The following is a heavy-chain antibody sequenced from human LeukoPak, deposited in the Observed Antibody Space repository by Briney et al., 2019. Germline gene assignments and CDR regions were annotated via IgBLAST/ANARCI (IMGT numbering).Heavy chain of an antibody. Sequence: ASVKVSCKTSGYTFAAYGISWVRQAPGQGLEWMGWISGNNDNANYAQKLQGRVTMTTDTSTSTAYMELRSLRSDDTAVYYCARVSQWLRQTQPHYYYYGMDVWGQGTTVTVSS. V-gene: IGHV1-18*01. D-gene: IGHD5-12*01. CDR1: GYTFAAYG. CDR3: ARVSQWLRQTQPHYYYYGMDV. CDR2: ISGNNDNA. J-gene: IGHJ6*02.